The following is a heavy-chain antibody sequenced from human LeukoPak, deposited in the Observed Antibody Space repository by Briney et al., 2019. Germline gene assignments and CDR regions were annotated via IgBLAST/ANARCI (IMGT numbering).Heavy chain of an antibody. J-gene: IGHJ4*02. Sequence: SETPSPTCAVYGGSLSGYYWSWISQPPGKGLEWIGEINHSGSTNYNPSLKSRVTISVDTSKNQFSLKLSSVTAADTAVYYCARRRRWRYYYFDYWGQGTLVTVSS. CDR2: INHSGST. CDR3: ARRRRWRYYYFDY. D-gene: IGHD3-9*01. V-gene: IGHV4-34*01. CDR1: GGSLSGYY.